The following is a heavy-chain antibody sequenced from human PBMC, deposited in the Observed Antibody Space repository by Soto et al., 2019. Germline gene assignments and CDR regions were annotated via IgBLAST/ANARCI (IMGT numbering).Heavy chain of an antibody. CDR2: ISHVETT. Sequence: QVRLLEPGSGRVKPSETLSLTCSVSGVTISYGGYSWSWIRQSPGKGLEWLGYISHVETTYYNPSFQSRLSLSIDRTRNQFSLSLSSMTAADKAVYYCARGGGYDSFDFWGQGIQVTVSS. CDR3: ARGGGYDSFDF. D-gene: IGHD3-3*01. V-gene: IGHV4-30-2*06. J-gene: IGHJ4*02. CDR1: GVTISYGGYS.